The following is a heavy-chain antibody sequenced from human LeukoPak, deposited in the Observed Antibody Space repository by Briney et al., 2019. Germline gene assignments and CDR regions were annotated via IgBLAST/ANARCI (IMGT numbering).Heavy chain of an antibody. Sequence: SETLSLTCIVSGVSLSSSTYYWGWIRQPPGKGLEWIGNIYYSGSTYSNPSLRSRVTISVETSKSQFSLKLSSVTTADTAVYFCARGITIFGIVTLRYFDYWGQGTLATVSS. CDR3: ARGITIFGIVTLRYFDY. V-gene: IGHV4-39*01. CDR1: GVSLSSSTYY. CDR2: IYYSGST. D-gene: IGHD3-3*01. J-gene: IGHJ4*02.